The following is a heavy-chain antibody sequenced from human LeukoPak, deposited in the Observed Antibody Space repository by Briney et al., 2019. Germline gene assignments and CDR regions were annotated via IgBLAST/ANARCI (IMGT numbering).Heavy chain of an antibody. CDR2: ISAYNGNT. J-gene: IGHJ4*02. Sequence: GASVKVSCKASGYTFTSYGISWVRQAPGQGLEWMGWISAYNGNTNYAQKLQGRVTMTTDTSTSTAYMELSSLRSDDTAVYYCARAGYYDSSGYHHDYWGQGTLVTVSS. D-gene: IGHD3-22*01. V-gene: IGHV1-18*01. CDR3: ARAGYYDSSGYHHDY. CDR1: GYTFTSYG.